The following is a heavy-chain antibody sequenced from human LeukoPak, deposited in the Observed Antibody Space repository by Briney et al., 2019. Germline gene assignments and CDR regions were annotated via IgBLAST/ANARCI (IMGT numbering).Heavy chain of an antibody. CDR1: GYTFTSYD. D-gene: IGHD3-10*02. CDR3: ARGPVEAVFGVSTED. CDR2: MNPNSGNT. V-gene: IGHV1-8*01. Sequence: ASVKVSCKDSGYTFTSYDINWVRQATGQGLEWMGWMNPNSGNTGYAQKFQGRVSMTRDTSISTAYMELSSLRSEDTAVYYCARGPVEAVFGVSTEDWGQGTTVTVSS. J-gene: IGHJ6*02.